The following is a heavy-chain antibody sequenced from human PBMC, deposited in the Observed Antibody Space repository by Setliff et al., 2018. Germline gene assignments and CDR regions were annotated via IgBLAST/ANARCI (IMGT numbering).Heavy chain of an antibody. J-gene: IGHJ6*03. D-gene: IGHD3-3*01. CDR1: GDSISSGNW. Sequence: PSETLSLTCAVSGDSISSGNWWSWVRQPPEKGLEWIGYISHLGITSYNPSLKSRVTISLDTSNNQFSLSLSSVTAADTAVYYRARVTGFLYIDVWGKGTTVTVSS. V-gene: IGHV4-4*02. CDR3: ARVTGFLYIDV. CDR2: ISHLGIT.